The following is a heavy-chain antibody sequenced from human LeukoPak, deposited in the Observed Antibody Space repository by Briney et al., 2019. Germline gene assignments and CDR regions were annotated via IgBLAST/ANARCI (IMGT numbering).Heavy chain of an antibody. V-gene: IGHV4-61*01. CDR2: ISHSGST. CDR1: GGSVSSGSCY. J-gene: IGHJ4*02. Sequence: SSETLSLTCSVSGGSVSSGSCYWSWIRQPPGKGLEWIGYISHSGSTIYNPSLKSRVTISVDTSKNQFSLNLSSVTAADTAVYYCATANSGNLPFDYWGQGTLVTVSS. CDR3: ATANSGNLPFDY. D-gene: IGHD2-15*01.